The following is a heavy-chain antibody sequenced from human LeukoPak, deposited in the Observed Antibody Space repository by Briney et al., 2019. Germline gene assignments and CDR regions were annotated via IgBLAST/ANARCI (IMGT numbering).Heavy chain of an antibody. J-gene: IGHJ2*01. V-gene: IGHV4-61*02. CDR2: IYTSGST. D-gene: IGHD1-26*01. CDR3: ARGRWELLRNWYFDL. Sequence: SQTLSLTCTVSGGSISSGSYYWSWIRQPAGKGLERIGRIYTSGSTNYNPSLKSRVTISVDTSKNQFSLKLSSVTAADTAVYYCARGRWELLRNWYFDLWGRGTLVTVSS. CDR1: GGSISSGSYY.